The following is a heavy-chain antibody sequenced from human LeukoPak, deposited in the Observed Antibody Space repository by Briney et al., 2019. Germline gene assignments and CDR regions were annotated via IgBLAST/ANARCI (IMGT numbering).Heavy chain of an antibody. CDR3: AKAPEGIVVVTSGYFDY. Sequence: GGSLRLSYAASGFTFDDYAMHWVRQAPGKGLEWVAGISWNSGSIDYANSVKGRFTISRDNAKNSLYLQMNSLRAEDTALYYCAKAPEGIVVVTSGYFDYWGQGTLVSVSS. CDR2: ISWNSGSI. V-gene: IGHV3-9*01. CDR1: GFTFDDYA. D-gene: IGHD3-22*01. J-gene: IGHJ4*02.